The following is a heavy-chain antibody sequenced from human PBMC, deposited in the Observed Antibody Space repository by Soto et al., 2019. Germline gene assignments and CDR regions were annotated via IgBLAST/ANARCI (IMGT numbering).Heavy chain of an antibody. V-gene: IGHV4-30-2*01. J-gene: IGHJ6*02. Sequence: SETLSLTCAVSGGSISRGGYSWSWIRQPPGKGLEWIGYIYHSGSTYYNPSLKSRVTISVDTSKNQFSLKLSSVTAADTAVYYCARDLRTMVREGGAYYYYGMDVWGQGTTVTVSS. D-gene: IGHD3-10*01. CDR1: GGSISRGGYS. CDR3: ARDLRTMVREGGAYYYYGMDV. CDR2: IYHSGST.